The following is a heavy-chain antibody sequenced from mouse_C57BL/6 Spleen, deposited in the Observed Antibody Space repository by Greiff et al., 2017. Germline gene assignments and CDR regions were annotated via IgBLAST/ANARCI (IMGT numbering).Heavy chain of an antibody. Sequence: QVQLKESGPGLVQPSQSLSITCTVSGFSLTSYGVHWVRQSPGKGLEWLGVIWSGGSTDYNAAFISRLSISKDNSKSQVFFKMNSLQADDTAIYYCARKGGLDGYFYAMDYWGQGTSVTVSS. D-gene: IGHD2-3*01. CDR1: GFSLTSYG. J-gene: IGHJ4*01. CDR2: IWSGGST. V-gene: IGHV2-2*01. CDR3: ARKGGLDGYFYAMDY.